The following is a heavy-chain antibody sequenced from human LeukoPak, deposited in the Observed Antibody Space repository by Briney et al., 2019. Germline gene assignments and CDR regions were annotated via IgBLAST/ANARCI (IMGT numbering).Heavy chain of an antibody. CDR2: ISGTGGTT. D-gene: IGHD6-19*01. Sequence: GGPLRLSCAASGFTFSSYGMSWVRQAPGKGLEWVSAISGTGGTTYYADSVKGRFTISRDNSKNTLYLQMNSLRAEDTAVYYCARRGASSGGLDYWGQGTLVTVSS. V-gene: IGHV3-23*01. CDR1: GFTFSSYG. CDR3: ARRGASSGGLDY. J-gene: IGHJ4*02.